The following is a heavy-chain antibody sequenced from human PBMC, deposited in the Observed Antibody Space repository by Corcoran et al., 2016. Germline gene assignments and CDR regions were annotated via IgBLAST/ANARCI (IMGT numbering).Heavy chain of an antibody. CDR1: GGTFSSYA. Sequence: QVQLVQSGAEVKKPGSSVKVSCKASGGTFSSYAISWVRQAPGQGLEWMGGIIPIFGTANYAQKFQGRVTITADESTSTAYMELSSLRSEDTAVYYCARGLVIAVAATPYYYGMDVWGQGTTVTVSS. CDR2: IIPIFGTA. CDR3: ARGLVIAVAATPYYYGMDV. J-gene: IGHJ6*02. V-gene: IGHV1-69*01. D-gene: IGHD6-19*01.